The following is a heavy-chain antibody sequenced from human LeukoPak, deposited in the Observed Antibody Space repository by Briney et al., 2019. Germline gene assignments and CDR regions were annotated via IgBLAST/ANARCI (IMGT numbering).Heavy chain of an antibody. Sequence: GGSLRLSCAASGFTFSSYSINWVRQAPGKGLEWVSSISSSSSYIYYADSVKGRFTISRDNAKNSLYLQMNSLRAEDTAVYYCARDGYYGSGSYHLDIWGQGTMVTVSS. CDR3: ARDGYYGSGSYHLDI. J-gene: IGHJ3*02. CDR1: GFTFSSYS. D-gene: IGHD3-10*01. CDR2: ISSSSSYI. V-gene: IGHV3-21*01.